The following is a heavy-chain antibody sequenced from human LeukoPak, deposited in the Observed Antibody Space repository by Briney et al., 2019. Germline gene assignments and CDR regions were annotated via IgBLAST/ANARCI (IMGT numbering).Heavy chain of an antibody. Sequence: GGSLRLSCAASGFTFSTYGMHWVRQAPGKGLEWVAVISFDGSNKYYPDSVKGRFTISRDNSKNTLYPQMNSLRAEDTAVYYCAKDWGNWGYGYYFDHWGQGTLVTVSS. CDR3: AKDWGNWGYGYYFDH. D-gene: IGHD7-27*01. CDR1: GFTFSTYG. J-gene: IGHJ4*02. V-gene: IGHV3-30*18. CDR2: ISFDGSNK.